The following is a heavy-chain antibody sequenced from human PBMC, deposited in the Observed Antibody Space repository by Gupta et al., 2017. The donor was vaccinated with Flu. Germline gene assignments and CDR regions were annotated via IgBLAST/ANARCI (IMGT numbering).Heavy chain of an antibody. Sequence: EVQLVESGGGLVKPGGSLRLSCAASAFSFSTYTMTWARQAPGKGLEWVSSISSSSSYIYYADSVKGRFTISRDNSKTSLYLQMNSLRAEDTAVYYCARCKLSSGWYDYWGQVTLVTVSS. CDR2: ISSSSSYI. D-gene: IGHD6-13*01. V-gene: IGHV3-21*01. CDR3: ARCKLSSGWYDY. J-gene: IGHJ4*02. CDR1: AFSFSTYT.